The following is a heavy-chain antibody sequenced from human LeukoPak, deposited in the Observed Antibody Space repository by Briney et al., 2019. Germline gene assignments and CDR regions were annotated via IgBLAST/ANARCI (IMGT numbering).Heavy chain of an antibody. Sequence: PGGSLRLSCAASGFTFSSYAMSWVRQAPGKGLEWVSTIGSSGDSTYYADSVKGRFTISRDSSKNTLYLQMNSLRAEDTAVYFCAKLGSSTVAVDHWGQGTLVTVSS. D-gene: IGHD6-6*01. J-gene: IGHJ4*02. V-gene: IGHV3-23*01. CDR3: AKLGSSTVAVDH. CDR1: GFTFSSYA. CDR2: IGSSGDST.